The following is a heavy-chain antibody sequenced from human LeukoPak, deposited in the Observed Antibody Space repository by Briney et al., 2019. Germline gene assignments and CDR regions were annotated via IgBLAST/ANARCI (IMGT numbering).Heavy chain of an antibody. D-gene: IGHD2-2*01. Sequence: PGGSLRLSCAASGFTFSSYGMHWVRQAPGKGLEWVAFIRYDGSNKYYADSVKGRFTISRDNSKNTLYLQMNSLRAEDTAVYYCTTAKLGYCSSTSCFEEYYFDYWGQGTLVTVSS. CDR1: GFTFSSYG. CDR2: IRYDGSNK. J-gene: IGHJ4*02. CDR3: TTAKLGYCSSTSCFEEYYFDY. V-gene: IGHV3-30*02.